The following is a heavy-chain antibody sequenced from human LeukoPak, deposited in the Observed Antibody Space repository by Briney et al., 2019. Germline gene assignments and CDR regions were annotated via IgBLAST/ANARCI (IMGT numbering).Heavy chain of an antibody. CDR2: MNPNSGNT. J-gene: IGHJ5*02. V-gene: IGHV1-8*01. D-gene: IGHD5-18*01. CDR3: ARVDPVDTAMGRNWFDP. Sequence: ASVKVSCKASGYTFTSYDINWVRQATGQGLEWMGWMNPNSGNTGYAQKFQGRVTMTRNTSISTAYMELSSLRSEDTAVYYCARVDPVDTAMGRNWFDPWGQGTLVTVSS. CDR1: GYTFTSYD.